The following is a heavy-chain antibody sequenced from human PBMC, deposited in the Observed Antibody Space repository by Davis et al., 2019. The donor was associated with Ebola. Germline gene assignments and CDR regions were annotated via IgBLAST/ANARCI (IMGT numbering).Heavy chain of an antibody. CDR3: ARLVFSSSWYGYYYYGMDV. D-gene: IGHD6-13*01. CDR2: IYYSGST. Sequence: SETLSLTCTVSGGSISSGGYYWSWIRQHPGKGLEWIGYIYYSGSTYYNPSLKSRVTISVDTSKNQFSLKLSSVTAADTAVYYCARLVFSSSWYGYYYYGMDVWGQGTTVTVSS. V-gene: IGHV4-31*03. CDR1: GGSISSGGYY. J-gene: IGHJ6*02.